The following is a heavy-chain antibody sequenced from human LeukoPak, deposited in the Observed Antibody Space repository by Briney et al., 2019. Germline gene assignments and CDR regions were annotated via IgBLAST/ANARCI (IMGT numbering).Heavy chain of an antibody. CDR1: GFTFSSYS. V-gene: IGHV3-21*04. Sequence: GGSLRLSCAASGFTFSSYSMNWVRQAPGKGLEWVSAISSSSSYVYYADSVKGRFTISRDNAKNSLYLQMNSLRAEDTAVYYCAKAGAVVVVAAKYFDYWGQGTLVTVSS. CDR3: AKAGAVVVVAAKYFDY. CDR2: ISSSSSYV. J-gene: IGHJ4*02. D-gene: IGHD2-15*01.